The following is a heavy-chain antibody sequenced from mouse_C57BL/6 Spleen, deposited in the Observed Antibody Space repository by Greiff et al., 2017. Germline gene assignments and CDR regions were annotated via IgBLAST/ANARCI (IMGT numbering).Heavy chain of an antibody. Sequence: VQVVESGPELVKPGASVKISCKASGYAFSSSWMNWVKQRPGKGLEWIGRIYPGDGDTNYNGKFKGKATLTADKSSSTAYMQLGSLTSEDSAVYFCARRLLRIDYAMDYWGQGTSVTVSS. CDR3: ARRLLRIDYAMDY. D-gene: IGHD1-1*01. CDR1: GYAFSSSW. J-gene: IGHJ4*01. CDR2: IYPGDGDT. V-gene: IGHV1-82*01.